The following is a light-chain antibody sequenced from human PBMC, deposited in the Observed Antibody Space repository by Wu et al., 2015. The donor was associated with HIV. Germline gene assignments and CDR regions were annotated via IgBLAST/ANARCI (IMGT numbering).Light chain of an antibody. CDR1: QDISSY. J-gene: IGKJ4*01. CDR3: QQLNTYPLT. CDR2: AAS. V-gene: IGKV1-9*01. Sequence: DIQLTQSPSFLSASVGDRVTITCRASQDISSYLVWYQQKPGKAPKLLIYAASTLQSGVPSRFSGSGSGTEFTLTISSLQPEDFASYYCQQLNTYPLTFGEGPRWRSN.